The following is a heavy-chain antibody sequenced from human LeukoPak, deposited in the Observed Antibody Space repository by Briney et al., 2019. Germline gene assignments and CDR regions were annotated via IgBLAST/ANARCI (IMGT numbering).Heavy chain of an antibody. D-gene: IGHD3-16*02. CDR1: GFTFSSYA. Sequence: GGSLRVSRAASGFTFSSYAMHWVRQAPGKGLEWVAVISYDGTNQYYADTMGGRFTISRDNSKSTLSLQLNSLRAEDTAVYYCARDRSLYYYYGMDVWGQGTTVTVSS. CDR2: ISYDGTNQ. CDR3: ARDRSLYYYYGMDV. V-gene: IGHV3-30-3*01. J-gene: IGHJ6*02.